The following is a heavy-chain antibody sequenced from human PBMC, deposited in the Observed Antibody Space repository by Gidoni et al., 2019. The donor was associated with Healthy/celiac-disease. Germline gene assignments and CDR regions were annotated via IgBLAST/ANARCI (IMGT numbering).Heavy chain of an antibody. Sequence: QVQLVESGGGVVQPGRSLRLSCAASGFTFSSYGMHWVRQSPGKGLEWVAVIWYDGSNKYYADSVKGRFTISRDNSKNTLYLQMNSLRAEDTAVYYCARSGPIAARPGWFDPWGQGTLVTVSS. CDR2: IWYDGSNK. J-gene: IGHJ5*02. D-gene: IGHD6-6*01. CDR1: GFTFSSYG. CDR3: ARSGPIAARPGWFDP. V-gene: IGHV3-33*01.